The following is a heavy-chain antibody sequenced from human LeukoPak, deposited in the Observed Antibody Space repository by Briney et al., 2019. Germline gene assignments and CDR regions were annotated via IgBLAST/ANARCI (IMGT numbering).Heavy chain of an antibody. V-gene: IGHV1-69*05. Sequence: ASVKVSCKASGGTFSSYAISWVRQAPGQGLEWMGGIIPIFGTANYAQKFQGRVTITTDESTSTAYMELSSLRSEDTAVYHCARARTPYCSSTSCYQRGFDYWGQGTLVTVSS. CDR3: ARARTPYCSSTSCYQRGFDY. CDR2: IIPIFGTA. J-gene: IGHJ4*02. D-gene: IGHD2-2*01. CDR1: GGTFSSYA.